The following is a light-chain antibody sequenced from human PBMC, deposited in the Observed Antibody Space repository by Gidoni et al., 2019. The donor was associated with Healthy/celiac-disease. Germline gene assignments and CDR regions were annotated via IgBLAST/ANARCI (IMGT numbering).Light chain of an antibody. V-gene: IGKV4-1*01. CDR2: WAS. CDR1: QSVLYSSNNKNY. Sequence: DIVMTQSPDSLAGSLGERATIHCKSSQSVLYSSNNKNYSAWYQQKPGQPPKLLIYWASTRESGVPDRFSGSGSGTDFTLTISSLQAEDVAVYYCQQYYSTPTWTFGQGTKVEIK. CDR3: QQYYSTPTWT. J-gene: IGKJ1*01.